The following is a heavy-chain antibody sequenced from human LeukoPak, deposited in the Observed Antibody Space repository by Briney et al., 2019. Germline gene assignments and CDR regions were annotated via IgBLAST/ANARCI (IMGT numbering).Heavy chain of an antibody. J-gene: IGHJ4*02. Sequence: PTGGSLRLSCAASGFTVSSNYMSWVRQAPGKGLEWVSVIYSGGSTYYADSVKGRFTISRDNSKNTLYLQMNSLRAEDTAVYYCARQSISGSSLSYFDYWGQGTLVNVSS. CDR1: GFTVSSNY. V-gene: IGHV3-66*04. CDR3: ARQSISGSSLSYFDY. CDR2: IYSGGST. D-gene: IGHD3-22*01.